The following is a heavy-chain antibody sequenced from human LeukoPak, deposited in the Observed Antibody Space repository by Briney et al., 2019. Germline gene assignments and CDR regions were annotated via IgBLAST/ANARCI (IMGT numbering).Heavy chain of an antibody. V-gene: IGHV3-23*01. J-gene: IGHJ4*02. Sequence: GGSLRLSCAASGVTFSSYAMSWVRQAPGKGLEWVSAISGSDGSTYYADSVKGRFTISRDNSKNTVYLQMNSLRAEDTAVYYCAKGENILYFDYWGQGTLVTVSS. D-gene: IGHD2/OR15-2a*01. CDR1: GVTFSSYA. CDR2: ISGSDGST. CDR3: AKGENILYFDY.